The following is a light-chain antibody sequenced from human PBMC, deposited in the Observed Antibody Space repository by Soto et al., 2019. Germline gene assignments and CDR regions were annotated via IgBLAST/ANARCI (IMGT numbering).Light chain of an antibody. CDR3: YSAADTNLV. Sequence: SYELTQPSSVSVSPGQTARITCSGDILAKKYARWFQQKPGQAPVLLIFKDIGRPPGIPERFSGSDSGTTVTLTISGAQIEDEADYFCYSAADTNLVFGGGTKLTVL. J-gene: IGLJ2*01. CDR1: ILAKKY. V-gene: IGLV3-27*01. CDR2: KDI.